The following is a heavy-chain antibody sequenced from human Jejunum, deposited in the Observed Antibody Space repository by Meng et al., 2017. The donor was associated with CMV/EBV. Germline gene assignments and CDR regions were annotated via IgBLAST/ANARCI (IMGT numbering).Heavy chain of an antibody. CDR2: ISGSGSKI. CDR1: FTFNSDG. Sequence: FTFNSDGRNWVRQAPGKGLEWVASISGSGSKIYYADSVKGRFTISRDNTKKSLYLQMNSLRAEDTAVYYCARGIIIVPNAYYFDSWGQGTLVTVSS. D-gene: IGHD2-2*01. J-gene: IGHJ4*02. CDR3: ARGIIIVPNAYYFDS. V-gene: IGHV3-21*01.